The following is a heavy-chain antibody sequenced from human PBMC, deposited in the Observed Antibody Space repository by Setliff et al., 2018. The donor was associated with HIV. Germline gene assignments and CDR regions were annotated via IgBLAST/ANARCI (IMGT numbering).Heavy chain of an antibody. V-gene: IGHV4-59*08. CDR3: ARVSQRVVLATSYSFSYYSMDV. CDR1: GGSISSYY. CDR2: IYYSGTT. D-gene: IGHD2-8*02. J-gene: IGHJ6*03. Sequence: SETLSLTCTVSGGSISSYYWSWIRQPPGKGLEWIGYIYYSGTTNYNPSLKSRVTISVDTSKNQFSLKLSSVTAADTAVYYCARVSQRVVLATSYSFSYYSMDVWGKGATVTVSS.